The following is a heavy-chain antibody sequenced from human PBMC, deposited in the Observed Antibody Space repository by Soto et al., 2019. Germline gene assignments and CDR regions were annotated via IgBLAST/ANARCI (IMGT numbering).Heavy chain of an antibody. CDR1: GFTFSSYW. D-gene: IGHD5-12*01. V-gene: IGHV3-74*01. J-gene: IGHJ4*02. CDR2: INSDGSST. Sequence: PGGSLRLSCAASGFTFSSYWMHWVRQAPGKGLVWVSRINSDGSSTSYADSVKGRFTISRDNAKNTLYLQMNSLRAEDTAVYYCVSRDGYNSAFSYWGQGTLVTVSS. CDR3: VSRDGYNSAFSY.